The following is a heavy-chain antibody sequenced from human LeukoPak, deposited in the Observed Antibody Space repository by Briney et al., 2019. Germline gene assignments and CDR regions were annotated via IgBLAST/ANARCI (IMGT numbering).Heavy chain of an antibody. CDR2: ISSSSSYI. V-gene: IGHV3-21*01. CDR3: ARGLQNYYGMDV. J-gene: IGHJ6*02. CDR1: GFTFSSYS. Sequence: PGGSLRLSCAASGFTFSSYSMNWVRQAPGKGLEWVSSISSSSSYIYYADSVKRRFTISRDNSKSTLYLQTNALRAEDTAVYCCARGLQNYYGMDVWGQGTTVTVSS.